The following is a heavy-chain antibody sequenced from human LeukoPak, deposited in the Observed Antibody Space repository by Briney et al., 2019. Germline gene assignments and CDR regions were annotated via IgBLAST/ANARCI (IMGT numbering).Heavy chain of an antibody. J-gene: IGHJ3*01. V-gene: IGHV4-4*07. D-gene: IGHD1-26*01. CDR2: IYSSGNT. CDR3: ARERGILRGDAFDL. Sequence: SETLSLTCTVFGVSFSTYYWTWIRQPAGKGPEWIGRIYSSGNTNYNPSLESRVTMSIYTSKHQFSLKLTSVTAADAAVYYCARERGILRGDAFDLWGQGTMVTVSA. CDR1: GVSFSTYY.